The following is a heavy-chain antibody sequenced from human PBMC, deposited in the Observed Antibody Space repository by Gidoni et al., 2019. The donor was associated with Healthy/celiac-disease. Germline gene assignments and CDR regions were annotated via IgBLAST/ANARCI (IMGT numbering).Heavy chain of an antibody. J-gene: IGHJ6*02. V-gene: IGHV3-48*03. CDR1: GGTCSSYE. CDR2: ISSSGSTI. Sequence: EVQLVEYGGGVVKPGGSLRLHCAASGGTCSSYEMNWVRQAPGKGLELVSYISSSGSTIYYADSVKGRFTISRDNAKNSLYLQMNSLRAEDTAVYYCASLTPGHYYGMDVWGQGTTVTVSS. CDR3: ASLTPGHYYGMDV.